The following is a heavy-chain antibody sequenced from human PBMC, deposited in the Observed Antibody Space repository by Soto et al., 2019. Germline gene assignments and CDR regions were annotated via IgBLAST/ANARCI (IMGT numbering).Heavy chain of an antibody. Sequence: QVQLVQSGAEVKKPGASGKVSCKASGYTFTSYGISWVRQAPGQGLEWMGWTSAYNGNPNYAQKLQGRVTMTRYKSTRTAYMALRSMRSGDSAVYYGSRGQNEVGWKDYWGQGALVT. D-gene: IGHD1-1*01. CDR1: GYTFTSYG. J-gene: IGHJ4*02. V-gene: IGHV1-18*01. CDR3: SRGQNEVGWKDY. CDR2: TSAYNGNP.